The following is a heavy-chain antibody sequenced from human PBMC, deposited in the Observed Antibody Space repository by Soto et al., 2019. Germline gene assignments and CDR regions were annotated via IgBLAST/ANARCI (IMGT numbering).Heavy chain of an antibody. J-gene: IGHJ6*02. CDR2: INSDGSST. CDR1: GFTFSNYW. Sequence: GGSLRLSFAASGFTFSNYWMQWVRQAQGKGLVWVSRINSDGSSTSYADSVKGRFTISRDNAKNTLYLQMNSLRAEDTAVYYCARAVRSGSYPYYYYGMDVWGQGTTVTVSS. CDR3: ARAVRSGSYPYYYYGMDV. D-gene: IGHD3-10*01. V-gene: IGHV3-74*01.